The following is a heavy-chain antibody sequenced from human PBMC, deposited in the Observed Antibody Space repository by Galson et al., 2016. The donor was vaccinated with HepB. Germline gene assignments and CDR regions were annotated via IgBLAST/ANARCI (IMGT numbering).Heavy chain of an antibody. CDR1: GFTFSNYA. CDR3: AKDSTPLHWFDS. J-gene: IGHJ5*01. V-gene: IGHV3-23*01. Sequence: SLRLSCAASGFTFSNYAMTWVRQAPGKGLEWVSTINGGTRNTYYADSVKGRFTISRDDSQSTLYLHMNSPRGEDTAVYYCAKDSTPLHWFDSWGQGTLVTVSS. CDR2: INGGTRNT.